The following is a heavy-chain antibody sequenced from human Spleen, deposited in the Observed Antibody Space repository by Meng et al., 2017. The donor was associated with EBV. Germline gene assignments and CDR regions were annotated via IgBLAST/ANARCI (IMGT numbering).Heavy chain of an antibody. J-gene: IGHJ2*01. D-gene: IGHD6-6*01. V-gene: IGHV7-4-1*02. Sequence: QGHLVQSGSELKKPGASVKVSCKASGYSFTNYAMNWVRQAPGQGLEWMGWINTNTGNPTYAPGFTGRFVFSLDTSVSTAYLQINSLKTEDTAVYYCARELGWYFLFWGRGTLVTVSS. CDR1: GYSFTNYA. CDR3: ARELGWYFLF. CDR2: INTNTGNP.